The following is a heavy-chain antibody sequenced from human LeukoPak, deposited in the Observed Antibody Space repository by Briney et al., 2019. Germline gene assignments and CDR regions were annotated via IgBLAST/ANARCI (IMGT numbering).Heavy chain of an antibody. V-gene: IGHV4-34*01. J-gene: IGHJ4*02. CDR2: INHSGST. Sequence: SETLSLTCAVYGGSFSGYYWSWLRQPPGKGLEWIGEINHSGSTNYNPSLKSRVTISVDTSKNQFSLKLSSVTAADTAVYYCARGRGRVVTRSNFFDYWGQGTLVTVSS. CDR3: ARGRGRVVTRSNFFDY. D-gene: IGHD2-21*02. CDR1: GGSFSGYY.